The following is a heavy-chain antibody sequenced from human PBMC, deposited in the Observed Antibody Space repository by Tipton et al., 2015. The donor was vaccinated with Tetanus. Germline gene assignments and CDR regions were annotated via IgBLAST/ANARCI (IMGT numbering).Heavy chain of an antibody. CDR3: AREADCSGGSCFSGDFDN. D-gene: IGHD2-15*01. CDR1: GITFGGHA. V-gene: IGHV3-23*01. CDR2: ISGSGDTT. Sequence: SLRLSCAASGITFGGHAMSWVRQAPGKGLEWVSTISGSGDTTFYGDSVKGRFTISRDNSKNTLYLQMNSLRAEDTAVYYCAREADCSGGSCFSGDFDNWGQGTQVTVSS. J-gene: IGHJ4*02.